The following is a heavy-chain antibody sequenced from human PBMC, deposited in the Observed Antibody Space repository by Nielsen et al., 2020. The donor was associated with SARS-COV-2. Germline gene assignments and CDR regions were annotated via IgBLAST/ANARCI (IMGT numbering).Heavy chain of an antibody. V-gene: IGHV3-66*01. J-gene: IGHJ5*02. CDR3: ARARELYRWFDA. Sequence: GGSLRLSCAASGFVVSSNYLTWVRQAPGKGLEWVSVIYSGGSTYYADSVKGRFTISRDNSKNTLYLQMNSLRADDTAVYYCARARELYRWFDAWGQGTLVTVSS. D-gene: IGHD3-10*01. CDR1: GFVVSSNY. CDR2: IYSGGST.